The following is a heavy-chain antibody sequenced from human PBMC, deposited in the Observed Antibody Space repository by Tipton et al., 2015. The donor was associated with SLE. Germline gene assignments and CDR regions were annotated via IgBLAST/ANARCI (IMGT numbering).Heavy chain of an antibody. CDR3: ATAPRGAYGLWWSV. V-gene: IGHV4-61*08. CDR2: IDYSGST. J-gene: IGHJ4*02. CDR1: GDSISNVGYY. D-gene: IGHD2-21*01. Sequence: TLSLTCTVSGDSISNVGYYWSWIRQPPGKGLEWIGFIDYSGSTNYSPSLKSRVTISLDMSENQFSLTLSSVTAADTAVYYCATAPRGAYGLWWSVWGQGTLVTVSS.